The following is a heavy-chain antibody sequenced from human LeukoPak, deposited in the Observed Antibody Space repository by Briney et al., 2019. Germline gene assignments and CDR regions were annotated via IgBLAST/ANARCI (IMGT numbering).Heavy chain of an antibody. Sequence: PGGSLRLSCAASGFTFSSYAMLWVRQAPGKGLEWVAVISYDGSNKYYADSVKGRFTISRDNSKNTLYLQMNSLRAEDTAVYYCARGGGGHDAFDIWGQGTMVTVSS. J-gene: IGHJ3*02. CDR2: ISYDGSNK. V-gene: IGHV3-30-3*01. CDR1: GFTFSSYA. CDR3: ARGGGGHDAFDI. D-gene: IGHD2-15*01.